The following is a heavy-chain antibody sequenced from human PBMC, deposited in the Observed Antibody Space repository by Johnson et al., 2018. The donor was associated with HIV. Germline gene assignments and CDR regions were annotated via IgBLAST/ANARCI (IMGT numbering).Heavy chain of an antibody. D-gene: IGHD3-22*01. CDR2: VSFDGINK. CDR1: GFTFSSYA. J-gene: IGHJ3*02. Sequence: QVQLVESGGGVVQPGRSLRLSCAASGFTFSSYAIHWVRQAPGKGLEWVALVSFDGINKYYADSVKGRFTISRDNSKNTLYLQMNSLRPEDTAVYYCARDRAIVVAYDAFDIWGQGTMVTVSS. V-gene: IGHV3-30*04. CDR3: ARDRAIVVAYDAFDI.